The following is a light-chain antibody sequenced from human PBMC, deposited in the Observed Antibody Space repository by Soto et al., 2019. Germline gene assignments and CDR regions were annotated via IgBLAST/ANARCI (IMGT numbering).Light chain of an antibody. Sequence: EIVMTQSPATLSVSPGERATLSCRASQRVSSNLAWYQQKPGQAPRLLIYDASTRPTGIPARFSGSGSGTEFTLTISSMQSEDFVVYYCQQYNNWTPYTFGQGTKLEIK. V-gene: IGKV3-15*01. CDR3: QQYNNWTPYT. J-gene: IGKJ2*01. CDR2: DAS. CDR1: QRVSSN.